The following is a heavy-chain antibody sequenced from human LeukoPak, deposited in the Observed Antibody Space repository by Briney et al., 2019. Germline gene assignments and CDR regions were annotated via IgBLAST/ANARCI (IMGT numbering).Heavy chain of an antibody. V-gene: IGHV4-39*07. CDR1: GGSISSSSYY. Sequence: SETLSLTCTVSGGSISSSSYYWGWIRQPPGKGLEWIGSIYYSGSTYYNPSLKSRVTISVDTSKNQFSLKLSSVTAADTAVYYCARGSIVVVNWFDPWGQGTLVTVSS. CDR2: IYYSGST. D-gene: IGHD3-22*01. J-gene: IGHJ5*02. CDR3: ARGSIVVVNWFDP.